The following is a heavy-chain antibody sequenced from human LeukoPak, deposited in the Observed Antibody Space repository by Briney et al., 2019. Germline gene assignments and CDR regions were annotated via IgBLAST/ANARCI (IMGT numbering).Heavy chain of an antibody. J-gene: IGHJ4*02. D-gene: IGHD6-13*01. CDR1: GFTFSSYS. CDR2: ISSSSSYR. V-gene: IGHV3-21*01. CDR3: ARCQGRIAELDY. Sequence: PGGSLRLSCAASGFTFSSYSMNWVRQAPGKGLEWVSSISSSSSYRYYADSVKGRVTISRDNAKNSLYLQMNSLRDEDTAVYYCARCQGRIAELDYWGQGALVTVSS.